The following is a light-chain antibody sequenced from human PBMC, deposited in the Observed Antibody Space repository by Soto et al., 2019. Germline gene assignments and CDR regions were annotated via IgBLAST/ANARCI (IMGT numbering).Light chain of an antibody. J-gene: IGKJ1*01. CDR1: QSVSSGY. CDR2: GAS. Sequence: EIVLTQSPGTLSLSPGERATLSCRASQSVSSGYLAWYQQKPGQAPRLLIYGASSRATGIPDRFSGSGSGTDFTLTISRLEPEEFAVYYCQQYGSSSWTFGQGTKVEIK. V-gene: IGKV3-20*01. CDR3: QQYGSSSWT.